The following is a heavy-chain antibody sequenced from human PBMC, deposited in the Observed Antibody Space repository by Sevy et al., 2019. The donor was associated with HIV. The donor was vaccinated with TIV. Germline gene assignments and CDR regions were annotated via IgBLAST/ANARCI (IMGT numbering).Heavy chain of an antibody. Sequence: GGSLRLSCAASGFTPSTYGMHWVRQAPGKGLEWVAVIGYDGSNKYYADSVKGRFTISRDNSKNTLFLQMDSLRAEDTAVYYCARDPRMYGDYLLAYFDSRGQGTLVTVSS. CDR3: ARDPRMYGDYLLAYFDS. CDR2: IGYDGSNK. V-gene: IGHV3-33*01. J-gene: IGHJ4*02. D-gene: IGHD2-8*01. CDR1: GFTPSTYG.